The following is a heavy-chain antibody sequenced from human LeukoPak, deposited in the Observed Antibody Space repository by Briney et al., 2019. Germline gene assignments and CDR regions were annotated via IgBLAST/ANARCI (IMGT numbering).Heavy chain of an antibody. J-gene: IGHJ4*02. V-gene: IGHV4-59*01. CDR2: IYYSGST. D-gene: IGHD2-15*01. CDR3: ARIHRYCSGGACYVLDN. CDR1: GGSISSYY. Sequence: PSETLSLTRTVSGGSISSYYWSWIRQPPGKGLEWIGYIYYSGSTNYNPSLKSRVTISVDTSKNQFSLKLSSVTAADTAVYYCARIHRYCSGGACYVLDNWGQGTLVAVSS.